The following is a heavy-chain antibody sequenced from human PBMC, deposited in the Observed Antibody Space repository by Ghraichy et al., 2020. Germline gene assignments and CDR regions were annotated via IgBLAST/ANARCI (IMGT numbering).Heavy chain of an antibody. CDR1: GFTFSSYG. D-gene: IGHD3-22*01. Sequence: GGSLRLSCAASGFTFSSYGMHWVRQAPGKGLEWVAFIRYDGSNKYYADSVKGRFTISRDNSKNTLYLQMNSLRAEDTAMYYCAKGYYYDSSGYLGGDYWGQGTLVTVSS. CDR2: IRYDGSNK. CDR3: AKGYYYDSSGYLGGDY. J-gene: IGHJ4*02. V-gene: IGHV3-30*02.